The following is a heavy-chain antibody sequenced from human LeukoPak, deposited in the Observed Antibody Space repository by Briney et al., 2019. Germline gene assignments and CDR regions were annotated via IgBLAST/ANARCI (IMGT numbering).Heavy chain of an antibody. CDR1: GYSISSGHY. CDR2: IYHSGGT. Sequence: PSETLSLTCAVSGYSISSGHYWGWIRQPPGKGLEWIGSIYHSGGTYYNPSLKSRVTISVDTSKNQFSLKMKSVTAADTAVYYCAGFTPAVDYCSQGSLVTVSS. V-gene: IGHV4-38-2*01. J-gene: IGHJ4*02. CDR3: AGFTPAVDY. D-gene: IGHD3-10*01.